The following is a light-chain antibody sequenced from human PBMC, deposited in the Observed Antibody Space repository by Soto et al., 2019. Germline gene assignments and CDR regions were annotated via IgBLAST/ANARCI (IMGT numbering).Light chain of an antibody. CDR2: GAS. J-gene: IGKJ2*01. Sequence: EVVLTQSPATLSLSPGDRATLSCRASQSVSSNLAWYQQKPGQSPRLLIYGASTRATGVPPRFSGSRSGTEFALTIRAVQSEDCAVYYCQQYYNWPPYTFGQGTKLDFK. V-gene: IGKV3-15*01. CDR3: QQYYNWPPYT. CDR1: QSVSSN.